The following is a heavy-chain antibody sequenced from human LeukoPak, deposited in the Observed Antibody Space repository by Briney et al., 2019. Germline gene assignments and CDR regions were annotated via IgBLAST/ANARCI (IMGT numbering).Heavy chain of an antibody. D-gene: IGHD1-14*01. J-gene: IGHJ6*02. CDR3: ARDPRRIKYGMDV. CDR1: GYTFTGYY. V-gene: IGHV1-2*02. Sequence: ASVRVSCKASGYTFTGYYMHWVRQAPGQGLEWMGWINPNSGGTNYAQKFQGRVTMTRDTSISTAYMELSRLRSDDTAVYYCARDPRRIKYGMDVWGQGTTVTVSS. CDR2: INPNSGGT.